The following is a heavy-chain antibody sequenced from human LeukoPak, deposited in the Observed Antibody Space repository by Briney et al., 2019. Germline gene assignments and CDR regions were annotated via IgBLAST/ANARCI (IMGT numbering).Heavy chain of an antibody. Sequence: GSLRLSCAASGFTFSDYYMSWIRQPPGKGLEWIGYIYYTGPTDSNPSLKSRVTISLDTSKNQFSLNLSSVTAADTAVYYCARRWVYDKRAFDAWGQGTMVTVSS. J-gene: IGHJ3*01. CDR3: ARRWVYDKRAFDA. CDR1: GFTFSDYY. D-gene: IGHD3-16*01. CDR2: IYYTGPT. V-gene: IGHV4-59*08.